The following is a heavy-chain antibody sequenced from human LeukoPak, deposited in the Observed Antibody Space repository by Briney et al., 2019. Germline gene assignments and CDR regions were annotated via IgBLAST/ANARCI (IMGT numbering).Heavy chain of an antibody. CDR1: GYTFTGYY. J-gene: IGHJ5*02. CDR3: ARGSDIVVVVAATPKVGWFDP. Sequence: VSVKVSCKASGYTFTGYYMHWVRQAPGQGLEWMGWINPNSGGTNYAQKFQGWVTMTRDTSISTAYMELSRLRSDDTAVYYCARGSDIVVVVAATPKVGWFDPWGQGTLVTVSS. CDR2: INPNSGGT. D-gene: IGHD2-15*01. V-gene: IGHV1-2*04.